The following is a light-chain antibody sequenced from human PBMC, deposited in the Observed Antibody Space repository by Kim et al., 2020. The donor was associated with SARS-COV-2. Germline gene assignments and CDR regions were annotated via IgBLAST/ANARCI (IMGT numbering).Light chain of an antibody. CDR1: QSVSSY. CDR2: DAS. CDR3: QQRGNWPLT. V-gene: IGKV3-11*01. J-gene: IGKJ4*01. Sequence: FSPGERATLSCRASQSVSSYLAWYQQKPGQAPRLLIYDASNRATGIPARFSGSGSGTDFTLTIGSLEPEDFAVYYCQQRGNWPLTFGGGTKVDIK.